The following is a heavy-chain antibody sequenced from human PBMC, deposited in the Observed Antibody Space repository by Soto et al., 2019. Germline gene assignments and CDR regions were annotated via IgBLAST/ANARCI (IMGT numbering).Heavy chain of an antibody. V-gene: IGHV3-48*03. CDR1: RFTFSAYE. Sequence: GGSLRLSCAASRFTFSAYEMHWFRQAPGKGLEWVSYISTSGSTVYYADSVRGRFTVSRDNTRNSLYLQMDSLRDEDTALYYCVRYCGTTLCNGVATRTFDYWGQGTLVTVS. CDR2: ISTSGSTV. D-gene: IGHD5-12*01. J-gene: IGHJ4*02. CDR3: VRYCGTTLCNGVATRTFDY.